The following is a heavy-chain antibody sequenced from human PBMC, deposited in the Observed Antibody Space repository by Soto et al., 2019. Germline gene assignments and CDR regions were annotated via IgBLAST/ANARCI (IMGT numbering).Heavy chain of an antibody. J-gene: IGHJ3*02. D-gene: IGHD3-3*01. CDR2: ISGSGGST. CDR1: GFTFSSYA. V-gene: IGHV3-23*01. Sequence: SLRLSCAASGFTFSSYAMSWVRQAPGKGLEWVSAISGSGGSTYYADSVKGRFTISRDNSKNTLYLQMNSLRAEDTAVYYCAKDWVTIFGVVTSDAFDIWGQGTMVTVSS. CDR3: AKDWVTIFGVVTSDAFDI.